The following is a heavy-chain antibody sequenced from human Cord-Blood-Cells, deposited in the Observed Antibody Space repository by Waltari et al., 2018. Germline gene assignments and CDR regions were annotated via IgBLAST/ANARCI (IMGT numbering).Heavy chain of an antibody. V-gene: IGHV5-51*01. CDR3: ARSLTYYDFWGGYYY. CDR2: IYPGDSDT. D-gene: IGHD3-3*01. CDR1: GYSFTSYW. J-gene: IGHJ4*02. Sequence: EVQLVQSGAEVKKPGESLKISCTGSGYSFTSYWLGWVRQMPGKGLEWMGIIYPGDSDTRYSPSFQGQVTISADKSISTAYLQWSSLKASDTAMYYCARSLTYYDFWGGYYYWGQGTLVTVSS.